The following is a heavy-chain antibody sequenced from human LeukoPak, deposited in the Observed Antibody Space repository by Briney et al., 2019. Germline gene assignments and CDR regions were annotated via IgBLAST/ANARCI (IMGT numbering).Heavy chain of an antibody. CDR2: VYPGDSHT. CDR1: GYTFNTYW. J-gene: IGHJ1*01. Sequence: GESLTISCKASGYTFNTYWIGWVRQKPGKGLEWMAIVYPGDSHTRYSPSFQGHFTISADKTVTTAYLQWSSLEASDTAAYYCARLSGGSWANTEYFPDWGQGTLVIVSS. D-gene: IGHD7-27*01. V-gene: IGHV5-51*01. CDR3: ARLSGGSWANTEYFPD.